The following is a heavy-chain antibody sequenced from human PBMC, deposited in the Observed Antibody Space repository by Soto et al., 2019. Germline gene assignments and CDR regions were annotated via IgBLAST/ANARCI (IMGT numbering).Heavy chain of an antibody. CDR2: IYPGDSDT. D-gene: IGHD6-13*01. CDR1: GYSFTSYW. Sequence: GESLKISCKGSGYSFTSYWIGWVRQMPGKGLEWMGIIYPGDSDTRYSPSFQGQVTISADKSISTAYLQWSSLKASDPAMYSCASSPSAGDSSSWYWFDPWGQGTLVTVSS. J-gene: IGHJ5*02. CDR3: ASSPSAGDSSSWYWFDP. V-gene: IGHV5-51*01.